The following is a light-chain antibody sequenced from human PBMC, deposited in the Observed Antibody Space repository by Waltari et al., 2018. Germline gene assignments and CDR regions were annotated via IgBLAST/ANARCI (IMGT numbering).Light chain of an antibody. CDR3: QQYDAYPYT. CDR2: EAS. V-gene: IGKV1-5*03. J-gene: IGKJ2*01. CDR1: QNIYNW. Sequence: DIQMTQSPSILSASIGDRVTITCRASQNIYNWLAWYQQKPGRAPNLLIYEASNLESGVPSRFSDSGSGTEFTLTINSLQPDDFATYYCQQYDAYPYTFGQGAKLEIK.